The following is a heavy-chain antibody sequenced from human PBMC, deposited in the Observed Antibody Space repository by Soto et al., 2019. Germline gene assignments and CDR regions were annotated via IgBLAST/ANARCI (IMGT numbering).Heavy chain of an antibody. J-gene: IGHJ6*03. CDR3: ARGLILWFGELSRRGGYYYYMDV. CDR1: GGSFSGYQ. Sequence: QVQLQQWGAGLLKPSETLSLTCAVYGGSFSGYQWTWIRQTPGKGLEWIGEINDSGNINYNPSLKSRGTILVDTATKQISLKLSSVTAADTAVYYCARGLILWFGELSRRGGYYYYMDVWGKGTSVTVS. V-gene: IGHV4-34*01. CDR2: INDSGNI. D-gene: IGHD3-10*01.